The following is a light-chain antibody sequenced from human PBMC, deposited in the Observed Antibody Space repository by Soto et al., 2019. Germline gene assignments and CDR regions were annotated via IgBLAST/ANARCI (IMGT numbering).Light chain of an antibody. CDR1: QSISIY. CDR2: AAS. J-gene: IGKJ1*01. V-gene: IGKV1-39*01. CDR3: QQGYNSPRAT. Sequence: DIQMTQSPYSLSASVGDRVTITCRASQSISIYLNWDQQKPGKAPKVLIYAASSWQSGVPPRFSGSGSGTDFTLTISRLQPEDFEAYYCQQGYNSPRATFGKGTKVEIK.